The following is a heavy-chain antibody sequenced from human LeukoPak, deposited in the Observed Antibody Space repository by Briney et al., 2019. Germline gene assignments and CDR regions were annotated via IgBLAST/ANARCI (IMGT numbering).Heavy chain of an antibody. CDR3: ARGLFTIFGVVIIDGFDY. V-gene: IGHV4-34*01. CDR2: INHSGST. CDR1: GGSFSGYY. D-gene: IGHD3-3*01. J-gene: IGHJ4*02. Sequence: SETLSLTCAVYGGSFSGYYWSWIRQPPGKGLEWIGEINHSGSTNYNPPLKSRVTISVDTSKNQFSLKLSSVTAADTAVYYCARGLFTIFGVVIIDGFDYWGQGTLVTVSS.